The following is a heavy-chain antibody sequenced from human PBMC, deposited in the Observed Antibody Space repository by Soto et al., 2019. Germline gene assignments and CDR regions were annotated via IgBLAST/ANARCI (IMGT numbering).Heavy chain of an antibody. Sequence: QLQLQESAPGLVKPSETLSLTCTVSGGSISSSSYYWGWIRQPPGKGLEWIGRIYYSGSTYYNPSLKSLATISVDTSKNQFSLKLSSVTAADTAVYYCARHTPAIAISDHWGQGTLVTVSS. D-gene: IGHD2-15*01. CDR2: IYYSGST. CDR1: GGSISSSSYY. J-gene: IGHJ4*02. CDR3: ARHTPAIAISDH. V-gene: IGHV4-39*01.